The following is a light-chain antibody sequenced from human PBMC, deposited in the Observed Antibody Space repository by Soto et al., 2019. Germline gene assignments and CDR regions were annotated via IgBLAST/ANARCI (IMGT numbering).Light chain of an antibody. CDR1: SGNIGNFNF. CDR3: SSYITTNSRV. Sequence: QSVLTQPASVSGSPGQSITISCAGTSGNIGNFNFVSWYQQHPGKAPKLMIYEVSNRPSGVSDRFSGSKSGNTASLTISGLQAEDEADYYCSSYITTNSRVFGTGTKVTV. J-gene: IGLJ1*01. CDR2: EVS. V-gene: IGLV2-14*01.